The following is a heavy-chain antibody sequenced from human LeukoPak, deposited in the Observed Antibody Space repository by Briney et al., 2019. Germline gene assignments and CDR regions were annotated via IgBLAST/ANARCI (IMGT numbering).Heavy chain of an antibody. V-gene: IGHV3-21*04. CDR1: GFTFSSYS. Sequence: PGGSLRLSCAASGFTFSSYSMNWVRQAPGKGLEWVSSISSSSSYIYCADSVKGRFTISRDNAKNSLYLQMNSLRAEDTAVYYCARDWGYDSSGYYVGLTETAFDIWGQGTMVTVSS. CDR2: ISSSSSYI. CDR3: ARDWGYDSSGYYVGLTETAFDI. D-gene: IGHD3-22*01. J-gene: IGHJ3*02.